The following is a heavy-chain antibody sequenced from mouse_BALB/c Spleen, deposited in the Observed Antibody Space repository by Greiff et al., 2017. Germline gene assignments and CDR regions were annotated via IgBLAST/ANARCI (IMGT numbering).Heavy chain of an antibody. V-gene: IGHV1-7*01. CDR1: GYTFTSYW. Sequence: VQLVESGAELAKPGASVKMSCKASGYTFTSYWMHWVKQRPGQGLEWIGYINPSTGYTEYNQKFKDKATLTADKSSSTAYMQLSSLTSEDSAVYYCARLGLGFAYWGQGTLVTVSA. J-gene: IGHJ3*01. CDR3: ARLGLGFAY. CDR2: INPSTGYT.